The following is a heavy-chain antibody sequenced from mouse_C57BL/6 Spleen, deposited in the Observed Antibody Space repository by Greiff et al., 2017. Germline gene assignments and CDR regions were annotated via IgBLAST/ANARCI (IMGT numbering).Heavy chain of an antibody. CDR1: GYTFTDYY. D-gene: IGHD1-1*01. J-gene: IGHJ1*03. V-gene: IGHV1-76*01. CDR2: IYPGSGNT. CDR3: AREGYYYGKDWYFDV. Sequence: QVQLQQPGAELVRPGASVKLSCKASGYTFTDYYINWVKQRPGQGLEWIARIYPGSGNTYYNEKFKGKATLTAAKSTSTAYMQLRSLTSEDSAVYFCAREGYYYGKDWYFDVWGTGTTVTVSS.